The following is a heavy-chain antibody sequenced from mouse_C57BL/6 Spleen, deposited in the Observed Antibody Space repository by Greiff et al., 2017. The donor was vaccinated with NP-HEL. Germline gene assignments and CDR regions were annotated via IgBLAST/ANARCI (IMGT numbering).Heavy chain of an antibody. J-gene: IGHJ3*01. CDR2: INPNNGGT. D-gene: IGHD1-1*01. Sequence: VQLQQSGPELVKPGASVKIPCKASGYTFTDYNMDWVKQSHGKSLEWIGDINPNNGGTIYNQKFKGKATLTVDKSSSTAYMELRSLTAEDTAVYYCARGYYGSRGAWFAYWGQGTLVTVSA. V-gene: IGHV1-18*01. CDR3: ARGYYGSRGAWFAY. CDR1: GYTFTDYN.